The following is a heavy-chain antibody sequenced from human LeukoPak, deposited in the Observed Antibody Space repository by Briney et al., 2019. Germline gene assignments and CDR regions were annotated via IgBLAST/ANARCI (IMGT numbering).Heavy chain of an antibody. J-gene: IGHJ4*02. CDR2: ISGSGGST. V-gene: IGHV3-23*01. D-gene: IGHD4-17*01. CDR3: AKTSSHDYGDYVALYYFDY. CDR1: GFTFSSYP. Sequence: GGSLRLSCAASGFTFSSYPMSWVRQAPGKGLEWVSAISGSGGSTYYADSVKGRFTISRDNSKNTLYLQMNSLRAEDTAVYYCAKTSSHDYGDYVALYYFDYWGQGTLVTVSS.